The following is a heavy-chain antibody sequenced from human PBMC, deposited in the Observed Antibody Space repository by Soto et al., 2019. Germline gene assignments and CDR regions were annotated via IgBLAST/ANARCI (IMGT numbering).Heavy chain of an antibody. Sequence: ASVKVSFKASGYTFSDYYMHWVRQAPGQGLEWMGWISPKSGGTEYAQQFQGRVTMTTDTSTSTAYMELSNLRSDDTAIYYCARGPRTQLWFPFAFWGQGTLVTVSS. CDR3: ARGPRTQLWFPFAF. CDR2: ISPKSGGT. J-gene: IGHJ4*02. V-gene: IGHV1-2*02. D-gene: IGHD5-18*01. CDR1: GYTFSDYY.